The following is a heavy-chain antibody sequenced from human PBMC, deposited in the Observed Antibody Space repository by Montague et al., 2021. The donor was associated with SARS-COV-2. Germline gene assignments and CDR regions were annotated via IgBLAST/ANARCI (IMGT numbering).Heavy chain of an antibody. D-gene: IGHD2-8*01. CDR1: GFDFFNFD. V-gene: IGHV3-48*03. Sequence: SLRLSCAASGFDFFNFDMAWVRQAPGRGLEWISDISSSGATILYADSLKGRFTISRDNIQKSLYLQMSSLRAEDTAVYYCATNKYCTLHDCLHGRHYFDHWGQGTLGTVAS. CDR2: ISSSGATI. J-gene: IGHJ4*02. CDR3: ATNKYCTLHDCLHGRHYFDH.